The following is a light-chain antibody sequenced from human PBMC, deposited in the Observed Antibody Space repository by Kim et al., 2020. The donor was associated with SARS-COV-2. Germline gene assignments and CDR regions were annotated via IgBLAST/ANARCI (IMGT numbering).Light chain of an antibody. Sequence: ELMLTQSPGTLSLSPGERATLSCRASQSVSSSYLAWYQQKPGQAPRLLMYGAFTRATGIPDRFSGSGSGTDFTLSISRLEPEDFAVYYCQQYGSSALYTFGQGTKLEI. CDR3: QQYGSSALYT. CDR2: GAF. J-gene: IGKJ2*01. V-gene: IGKV3-20*01. CDR1: QSVSSSY.